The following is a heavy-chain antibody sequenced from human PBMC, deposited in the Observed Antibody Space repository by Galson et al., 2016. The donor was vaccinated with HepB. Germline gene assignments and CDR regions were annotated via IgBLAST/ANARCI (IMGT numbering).Heavy chain of an antibody. CDR3: ARAPMLRGVIMTTPFDD. CDR1: GFTFSEYY. CDR2: ISSSRGYT. V-gene: IGHV3-11*05. D-gene: IGHD3-10*01. Sequence: SLRLSCAASGFTFSEYYMSWVRQAPGKGLECVSYISSSRGYTHYAESVKGRFTISRDNAKNTLYLEMNSLSAADTAVYYCARAPMLRGVIMTTPFDDWGQGTLVTVSS. J-gene: IGHJ4*02.